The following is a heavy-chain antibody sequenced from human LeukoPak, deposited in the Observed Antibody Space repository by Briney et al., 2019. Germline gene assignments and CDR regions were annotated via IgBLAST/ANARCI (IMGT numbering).Heavy chain of an antibody. V-gene: IGHV4-59*01. CDR1: GGSISSYY. Sequence: SETLSLTCTVSGGSISSYYWSWIRQPPGKGLEWIGYIYYSGSTNYNPSLKSRVTISVDTSKNQFSLKLSSVTAADTAVYYCARWAATYYYYYYMDVSGKGTTVTVSS. J-gene: IGHJ6*03. D-gene: IGHD5-24*01. CDR3: ARWAATYYYYYYMDV. CDR2: IYYSGST.